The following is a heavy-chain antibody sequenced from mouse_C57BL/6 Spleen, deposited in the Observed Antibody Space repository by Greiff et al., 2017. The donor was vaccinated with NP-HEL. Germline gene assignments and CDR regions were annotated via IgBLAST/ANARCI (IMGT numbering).Heavy chain of an antibody. D-gene: IGHD1-1*01. CDR1: GYTFTSYW. Sequence: VQLQQSGTVLARPGASVKMSCKTSGYTFTSYWMHWVKQRPGQGLEWIGAIYPGNSDTSYNQKFKGKAKLTAVTSASTAYMELSSLTNEDSAVYYCTRSFYYYGSSYFDYWGQGTTLTVSS. CDR2: IYPGNSDT. J-gene: IGHJ2*01. CDR3: TRSFYYYGSSYFDY. V-gene: IGHV1-5*01.